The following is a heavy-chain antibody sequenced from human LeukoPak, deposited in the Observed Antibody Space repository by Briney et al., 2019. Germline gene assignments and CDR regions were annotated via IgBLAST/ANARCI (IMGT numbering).Heavy chain of an antibody. Sequence: SGGSLRLSCAASGFTFSSYWMSWVRQAPGKGLEWVANIKQDGSEKYYVDSVKGRFTISRDNAKNSLYLQMNSLRAEDTAVYYCARGNQESTIFGVAPGYNWFDPWGQGTLVTVSS. CDR1: GFTFSSYW. J-gene: IGHJ5*02. V-gene: IGHV3-7*01. D-gene: IGHD3-3*01. CDR3: ARGNQESTIFGVAPGYNWFDP. CDR2: IKQDGSEK.